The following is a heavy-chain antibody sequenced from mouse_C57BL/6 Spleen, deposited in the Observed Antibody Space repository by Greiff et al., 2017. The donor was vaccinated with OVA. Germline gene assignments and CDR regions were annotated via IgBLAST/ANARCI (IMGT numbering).Heavy chain of an antibody. V-gene: IGHV2-2*01. CDR1: GFSLTSYG. CDR3: ARNWGDYGSSLDY. D-gene: IGHD1-1*01. Sequence: VKLMESGPGLVQPSQSLSITCTVSGFSLTSYGVHWVRQSPGKGLEWLGVIWSGGSTDYNAAFISRLSISKDNSNSQVFFKMNSLQADDTAIYYCARNWGDYGSSLDYWGQGTTLTVSS. J-gene: IGHJ2*01. CDR2: IWSGGST.